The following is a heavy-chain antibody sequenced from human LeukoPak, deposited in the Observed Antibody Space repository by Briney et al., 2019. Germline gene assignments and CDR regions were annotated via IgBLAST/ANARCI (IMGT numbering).Heavy chain of an antibody. Sequence: ASVKVSCKASGYTFTRYYMHWVRQAPGQGLEWMGIISPSGGSTSYAQKFQGRVTMTRDTSTSTVYMELSSLRSGDTAVYYCARVLVEMAIRSAFDIWGQGTMVTVSS. V-gene: IGHV1-46*01. CDR2: ISPSGGST. D-gene: IGHD5-24*01. CDR3: ARVLVEMAIRSAFDI. CDR1: GYTFTRYY. J-gene: IGHJ3*02.